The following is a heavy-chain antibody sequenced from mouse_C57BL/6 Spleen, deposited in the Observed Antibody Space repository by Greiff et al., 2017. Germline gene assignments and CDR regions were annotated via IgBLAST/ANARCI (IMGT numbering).Heavy chain of an antibody. V-gene: IGHV3-6*01. Sequence: VQLKESGPGLVKPSQSLSLTCSVTGYSITSGYYWNWIRQFPGNKLEWMGYISYDGSNNYNPSLKNRISITRDTSKNQFFLKLNSVTTEDTATYYCARAYGDYDGFAYWGQGTLVTVSA. CDR1: GYSITSGYY. D-gene: IGHD2-4*01. J-gene: IGHJ3*01. CDR2: ISYDGSN. CDR3: ARAYGDYDGFAY.